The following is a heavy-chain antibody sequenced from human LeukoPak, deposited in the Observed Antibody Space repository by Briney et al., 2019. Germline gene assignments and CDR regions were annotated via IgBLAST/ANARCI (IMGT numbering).Heavy chain of an antibody. J-gene: IGHJ3*01. Sequence: SETLSLTCTVSGGSISSGAYYWSWIRQPPGKGLEWIGYIYHSGSTYYNPSLKSRVTISVDRSKNQFSLKLSSVTAADTAVYYCARDTLTNTLVTLVWGQGTMVTVSS. V-gene: IGHV4-30-2*01. D-gene: IGHD4-23*01. CDR3: ARDTLTNTLVTLV. CDR2: IYHSGST. CDR1: GGSISSGAYY.